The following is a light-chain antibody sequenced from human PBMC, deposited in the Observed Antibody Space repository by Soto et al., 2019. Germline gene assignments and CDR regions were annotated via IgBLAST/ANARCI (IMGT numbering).Light chain of an antibody. CDR1: QSISSW. CDR2: KAS. Sequence: DIQMTQSPSTLSASVGDRVTITCRASQSISSWLAWYQQKPGKAPKLLIYKASSLGSGVPSRFSGSGSGTEFTLTISSLQPDDFAIYYCQQYNSHSSYTFGHGTKLEIK. CDR3: QQYNSHSSYT. V-gene: IGKV1-5*03. J-gene: IGKJ2*01.